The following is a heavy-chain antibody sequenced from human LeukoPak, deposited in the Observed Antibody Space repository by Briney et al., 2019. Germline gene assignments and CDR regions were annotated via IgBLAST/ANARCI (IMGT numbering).Heavy chain of an antibody. V-gene: IGHV3-7*01. CDR2: IKQDGSEK. CDR1: GFTFSSYW. Sequence: GGSLRLSCAVSGFTFSSYWMSWVRQAPGKGLEWVANIKQDGSEKYYVDSVKGRFTISRDNAKNSLYLQMNSLRAEDTAVYYCARDEPYIGFDYWGQGTLVTVSS. CDR3: ARDEPYIGFDY. D-gene: IGHD1-14*01. J-gene: IGHJ4*02.